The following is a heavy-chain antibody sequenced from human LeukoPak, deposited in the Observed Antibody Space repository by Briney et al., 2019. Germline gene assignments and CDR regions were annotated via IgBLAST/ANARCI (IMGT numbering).Heavy chain of an antibody. CDR2: INGDGSTR. CDR1: GFTSSSYW. CDR3: ARAGSVAAGLFDM. Sequence: GGSLRLSCAAFGFTSSSYWMHWARQVPGKGLVWVARINGDGSTRTYADSVKGRFTTSRDNAENTVYLQMNSLRAEDTAVYFCARAGSVAAGLFDMWGQGTMVTVSS. V-gene: IGHV3-74*01. J-gene: IGHJ3*02. D-gene: IGHD6-13*01.